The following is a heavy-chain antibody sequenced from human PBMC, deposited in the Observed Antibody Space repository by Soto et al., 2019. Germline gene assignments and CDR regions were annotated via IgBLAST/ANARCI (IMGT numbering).Heavy chain of an antibody. J-gene: IGHJ1*01. CDR1: EDSVSSYNAA. CDR3: ARERTGGSADIDT. CDR2: TYYRSQWFS. D-gene: IGHD2-15*01. Sequence: SQTLSLTCAISEDSVSSYNAAWNWFRQSPSRGLEWLGRTYYRSQWFSDYAVSAMSRMTINADTSKNLFSLHLKSVTLEDTAVYYCARERTGGSADIDTWGQGALVTVSS. V-gene: IGHV6-1*01.